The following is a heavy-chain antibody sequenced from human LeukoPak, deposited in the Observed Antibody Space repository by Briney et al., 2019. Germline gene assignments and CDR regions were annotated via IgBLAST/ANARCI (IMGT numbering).Heavy chain of an antibody. Sequence: SETLSLTCVVSGGSVSGYYWGWIRQPPGRGLEWIGYVYYNGSTNYNPSFKSRITISVDTSRNQFSLQLSSVTAADTAVYYCARTRVVPAARIDYWGQGTLVTVSS. CDR1: GGSVSGYY. CDR2: VYYNGST. D-gene: IGHD2-2*01. J-gene: IGHJ4*02. CDR3: ARTRVVPAARIDY. V-gene: IGHV4-59*02.